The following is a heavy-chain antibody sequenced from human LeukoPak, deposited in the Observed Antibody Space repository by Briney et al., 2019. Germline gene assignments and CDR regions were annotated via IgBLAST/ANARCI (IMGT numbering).Heavy chain of an antibody. CDR1: GYTFTSYA. V-gene: IGHV1-3*01. J-gene: IGHJ4*02. Sequence: GASVKVSCKASGYTFTSYAMHWVRQAPGQRLEWMGWINAGNGNTKYSQKFQGRVTITRDTSASTAYMELSSLRSEDTAVYYCARSSWGAVAGRSPTYYFDYWGQGALVTVSS. CDR2: INAGNGNT. D-gene: IGHD6-19*01. CDR3: ARSSWGAVAGRSPTYYFDY.